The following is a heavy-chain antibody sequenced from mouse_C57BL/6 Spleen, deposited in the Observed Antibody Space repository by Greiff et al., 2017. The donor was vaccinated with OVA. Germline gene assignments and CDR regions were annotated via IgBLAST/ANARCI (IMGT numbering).Heavy chain of an antibody. V-gene: IGHV1-82*01. CDR3: ARAGMTTKGYAMDY. CDR1: GYAFSSSW. Sequence: VQLQQSGPELVKPGASVKISCKASGYAFSSSWMNWVKQRPGKGLEWIGRIYPGDGDTNYNGKFKGKATLPAEQSSRQAYMQRSSLRSEDCAVYVCARAGMTTKGYAMDYWGQGTSVTVSS. CDR2: IYPGDGDT. D-gene: IGHD2-4*01. J-gene: IGHJ4*01.